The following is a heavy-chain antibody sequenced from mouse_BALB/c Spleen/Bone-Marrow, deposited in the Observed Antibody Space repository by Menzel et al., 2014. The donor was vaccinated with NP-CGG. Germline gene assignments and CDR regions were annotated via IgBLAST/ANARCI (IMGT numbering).Heavy chain of an antibody. V-gene: IGHV5-4*02. CDR3: ARDGNYYAMDY. Sequence: EVQGVESGGGLVKPGGSLKLSCAASGFTFGDYYMYWVRQTPEKRLEWVATISDGGSYTYYPDSVKGRFTISRDNAKNNLYLQMSSLKSEDTAMYYCARDGNYYAMDYWGQGTSVTVSS. J-gene: IGHJ4*01. D-gene: IGHD2-1*01. CDR1: GFTFGDYY. CDR2: ISDGGSYT.